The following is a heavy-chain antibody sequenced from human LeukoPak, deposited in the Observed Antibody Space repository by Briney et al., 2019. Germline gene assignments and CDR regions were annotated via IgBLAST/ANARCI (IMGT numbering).Heavy chain of an antibody. V-gene: IGHV1-69*04. CDR1: GDTFSSCA. CDR2: IIPALGIA. J-gene: IGHJ6*02. CDR3: ARDGAYQQSYYYYGMDV. Sequence: GASVKVSCKASGDTFSSCAISWVRQAPGQGLEWMGRIIPALGIANYAQKFQGRVTITADKSTSTAYMELSSLRSEDTAVYYCARDGAYQQSYYYYGMDVWGQGTTVTVSS. D-gene: IGHD6-13*01.